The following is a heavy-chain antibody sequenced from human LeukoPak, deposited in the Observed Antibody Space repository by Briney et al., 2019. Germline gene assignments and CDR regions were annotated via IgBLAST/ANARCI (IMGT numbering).Heavy chain of an antibody. CDR3: VRDDANYFDSSGYFLPEH. CDR1: VFRFSDYS. J-gene: IGHJ4*02. D-gene: IGHD3-22*01. CDR2: KWYDGSNK. V-gene: IGHV3-33*01. Sequence: GTSLRLSCAASVFRFSDYSMHRVRQAPGKVLEWVACKWYDGSNKYYEDSVKGRFTISRDNSKNTLYLQMNSLTVDDTAVYYCVRDDANYFDSSGYFLPEHWGQGTLVTVSS.